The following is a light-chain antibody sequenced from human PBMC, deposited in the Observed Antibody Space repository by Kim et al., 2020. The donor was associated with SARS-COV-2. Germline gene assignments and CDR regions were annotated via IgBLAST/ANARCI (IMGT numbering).Light chain of an antibody. CDR1: KLGDKY. J-gene: IGLJ1*01. CDR2: QDS. V-gene: IGLV3-1*01. Sequence: VAPGQTASITCSGDKLGDKYACWYQQKPGQSPVLVIYQDSKRPSGIPERFSGSNSGNTATLTISGTQAMDEADYYCQAWDSSTANVFGTGTKVTVL. CDR3: QAWDSSTANV.